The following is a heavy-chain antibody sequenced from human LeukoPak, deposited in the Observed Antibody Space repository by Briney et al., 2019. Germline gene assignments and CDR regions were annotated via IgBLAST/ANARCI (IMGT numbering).Heavy chain of an antibody. CDR1: GFTFSSHG. V-gene: IGHV3-23*01. J-gene: IGHJ6*03. Sequence: PGGTLRLSCAASGFTFSSHGMNWVRQAPGKGLEWVSGISPSGDILYYADSVKGQFTISRDNSKNTVYLQMNSLRAEDTAVYYCARDEFGGRHYYYYYYYMDVWGKGTTVTISS. CDR2: ISPSGDIL. D-gene: IGHD2-15*01. CDR3: ARDEFGGRHYYYYYYYMDV.